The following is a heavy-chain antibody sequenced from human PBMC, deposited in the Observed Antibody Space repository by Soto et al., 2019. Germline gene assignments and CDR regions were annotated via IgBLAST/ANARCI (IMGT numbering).Heavy chain of an antibody. J-gene: IGHJ6*02. CDR1: GGSISSGGYS. CDR3: ARAHYGDYGYGMDV. CDR2: IYHGGYT. D-gene: IGHD4-17*01. V-gene: IGHV4-30-2*01. Sequence: QLQLQESGSGLVKPSQTLSLTCAVSGGSISSGGYSWSWIRQPPGKGLEWIGYIYHGGYTYYNPSLKSRVTISVARSKNQFSLKLSSVTAADTAVYYCARAHYGDYGYGMDVWGQGTTVTVSS.